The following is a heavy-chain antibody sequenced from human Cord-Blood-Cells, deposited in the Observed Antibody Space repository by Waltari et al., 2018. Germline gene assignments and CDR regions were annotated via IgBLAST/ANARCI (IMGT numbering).Heavy chain of an antibody. CDR1: GYTFTGYY. CDR2: INPNSGAT. V-gene: IGHV1-2*02. Sequence: QVQLVQSGAEVKKPGASVKVSCKASGYTFTGYYMHWVRQAPGQGLEWMGWINPNSGATNYAQKFQGRVTRTRDTSISTAYMELSRLRSDDTAVYYCARDTINWGCETDWYFDLWGRGTLVTVSS. J-gene: IGHJ2*01. CDR3: ARDTINWGCETDWYFDL. D-gene: IGHD7-27*01.